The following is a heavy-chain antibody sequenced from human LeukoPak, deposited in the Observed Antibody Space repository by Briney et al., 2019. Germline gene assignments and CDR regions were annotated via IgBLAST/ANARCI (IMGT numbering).Heavy chain of an antibody. V-gene: IGHV3-23*01. D-gene: IGHD6-19*01. CDR2: ISGDGFST. CDR1: GFTFNIYA. Sequence: PGESLRLSCEASGFTFNIYAMSWVRQAPGKGLEWVSTISGDGFSTYYADSLNGRFTISRDNSRTTLYLQMNSLTAEDTALYYCAGGQMFTSGGFDNWGQGALVTVSS. CDR3: AGGQMFTSGGFDN. J-gene: IGHJ4*02.